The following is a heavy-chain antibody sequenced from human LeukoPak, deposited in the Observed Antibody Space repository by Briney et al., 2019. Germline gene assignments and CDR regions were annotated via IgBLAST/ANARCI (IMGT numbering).Heavy chain of an antibody. CDR3: ARGDYYTAPFDY. V-gene: IGHV4-59*01. Sequence: SETLSLTCPVSGGSISSYYWSWIRQPPGKGLEWLGYIHYSGNTNHNPSLKSRATISVDTSKNQFSLKLSSVTAADTAVYYCARGDYYTAPFDYWGQGTLVTVSS. D-gene: IGHD3-10*01. CDR1: GGSISSYY. CDR2: IHYSGNT. J-gene: IGHJ4*02.